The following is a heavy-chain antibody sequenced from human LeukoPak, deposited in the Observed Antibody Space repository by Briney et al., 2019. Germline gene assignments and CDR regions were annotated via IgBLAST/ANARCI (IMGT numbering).Heavy chain of an antibody. Sequence: GGSLRLSCAASGFTFSSYGMHWVRQAPGKGLEWVAVISYDGSNKYYADSVKGRFTISRDNSKNTLYLQMNSLRADDTAAYYCATKSSDFDYWGQGTLVTVSS. J-gene: IGHJ4*02. D-gene: IGHD2-15*01. CDR3: ATKSSDFDY. CDR1: GFTFSSYG. V-gene: IGHV3-30*03. CDR2: ISYDGSNK.